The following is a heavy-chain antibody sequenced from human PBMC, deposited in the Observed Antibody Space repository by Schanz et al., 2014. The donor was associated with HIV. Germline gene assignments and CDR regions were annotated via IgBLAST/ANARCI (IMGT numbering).Heavy chain of an antibody. CDR1: GFTFSNYA. Sequence: EVQLLESGGGLVQPGGSLRLSCAASGFTFSNYAMIWVRQAPGKGLEWVSGISGGGGSTYYTDSVKGRFTISRDNSKNTLYLQMNSLRXEDTXXXYCAKDTTAAGRGYFQHWGQGTLVTVSS. CDR3: AKDTTAAGRGYFQH. V-gene: IGHV3-23*01. CDR2: ISGGGGST. J-gene: IGHJ1*01. D-gene: IGHD6-13*01.